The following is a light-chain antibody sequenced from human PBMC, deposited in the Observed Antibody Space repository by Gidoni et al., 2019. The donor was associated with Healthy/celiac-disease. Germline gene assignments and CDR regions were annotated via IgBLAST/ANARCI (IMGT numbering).Light chain of an antibody. V-gene: IGKV3-20*01. CDR3: QKYGSSPRT. CDR1: QSVSSSY. Sequence: TMCLSPGERATLSCRASQSVSSSYLAWYQKKPGQAPRVLIYGASSRAPGIPDRLSGSGSGTDFTLTIRRLEPEDVAVYYCQKYGSSPRTFGQXTKVEIK. J-gene: IGKJ1*01. CDR2: GAS.